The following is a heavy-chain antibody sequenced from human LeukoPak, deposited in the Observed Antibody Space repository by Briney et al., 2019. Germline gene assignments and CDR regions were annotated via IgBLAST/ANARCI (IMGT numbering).Heavy chain of an antibody. CDR2: ISGSGGNT. CDR1: GFTFSSTYA. Sequence: PGGSLRLSCAASGFTFSSTYAMHWVRQAPGKGLEWVSTISGSGGNTYYADSVKGRFTISRDNSKTTLYLQMNSLRAEDTAVYYCAKDLGYSGRLFDYXXQGTLVTVSS. CDR3: AKDLGYSGRLFDY. V-gene: IGHV3-23*01. J-gene: IGHJ4*02. D-gene: IGHD1-26*01.